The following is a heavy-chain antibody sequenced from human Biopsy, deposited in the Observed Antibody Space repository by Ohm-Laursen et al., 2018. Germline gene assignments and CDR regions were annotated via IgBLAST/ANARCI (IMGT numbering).Heavy chain of an antibody. V-gene: IGHV4-59*03. Sequence: SQTLSLTCTVSDGSISGYYWSWIRQAPGKGLEWIGFIYYTGKTKSNPSLKSRLTMSVDTSKNQFSLNLTTVTTADTAVYYCAKNSGCSHDYWGPGILVTVPS. D-gene: IGHD3-22*01. J-gene: IGHJ4*01. CDR1: DGSISGYY. CDR2: IYYTGKT. CDR3: AKNSGCSHDY.